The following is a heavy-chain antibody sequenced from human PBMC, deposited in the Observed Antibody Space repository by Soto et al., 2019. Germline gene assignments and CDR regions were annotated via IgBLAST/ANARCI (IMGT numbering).Heavy chain of an antibody. CDR1: GGTFSSYA. CDR3: ARDNPYVHSFDL. J-gene: IGHJ2*01. Sequence: SVKVSCKASGGTFSSYAISWVRQAPGQGLEWMGGIIPIFGTANYAQKFQGRVTITADESTSTAYMELSSLRSEDTAVYYCARDNPYVHSFDLWGRGTLVTVSS. CDR2: IIPIFGTA. V-gene: IGHV1-69*13. D-gene: IGHD3-16*01.